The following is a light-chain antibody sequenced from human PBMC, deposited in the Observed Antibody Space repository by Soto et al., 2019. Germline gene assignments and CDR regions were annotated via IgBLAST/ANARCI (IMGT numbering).Light chain of an antibody. CDR2: DVS. CDR1: SSDIGNYDF. V-gene: IGLV2-14*01. J-gene: IGLJ2*01. CDR3: SSFTTTSTLVL. Sequence: QSVLTQPASVSGSPGQSITISCTGASSDIGNYDFVAWYQQHPGKAPKLLIYDVSHRPSGVSNRISGSKSGNTASLTISELQTEDEADYYCSSFTTTSTLVLFGGGTKLTVL.